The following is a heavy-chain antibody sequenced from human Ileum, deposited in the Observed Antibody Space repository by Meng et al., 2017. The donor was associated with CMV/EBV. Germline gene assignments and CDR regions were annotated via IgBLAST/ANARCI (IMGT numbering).Heavy chain of an antibody. Sequence: GGSLRLSCAASGFTLSRYTITWVRQAPGKGLEWVSDISAEGTRTYYADSVKGRFTISRDNSENTVDLQMNSLRVDDTGVYYCVRGGFGVVTDYWGQGALVTVSS. D-gene: IGHD3-3*01. CDR3: VRGGFGVVTDY. J-gene: IGHJ4*02. CDR1: GFTLSRYT. CDR2: ISAEGTRT. V-gene: IGHV3-23*01.